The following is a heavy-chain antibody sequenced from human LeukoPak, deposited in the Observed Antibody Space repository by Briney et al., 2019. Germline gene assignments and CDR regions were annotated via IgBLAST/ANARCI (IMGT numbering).Heavy chain of an antibody. CDR3: ARGIESYGDYGY. Sequence: PSETLSLTCTVSGGSISGSYWSWIRQPPGKGLEWIAYMYNSGSTNYNPSLKSRVTISVDTSKNQFSLKLSSLTAADTAIYYCARGIESYGDYGYWGQGILVTVSS. CDR2: MYNSGST. J-gene: IGHJ4*02. V-gene: IGHV4-59*01. D-gene: IGHD4-17*01. CDR1: GGSISGSY.